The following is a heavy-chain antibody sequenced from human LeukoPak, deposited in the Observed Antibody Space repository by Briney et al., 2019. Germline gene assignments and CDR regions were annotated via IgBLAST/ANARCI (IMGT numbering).Heavy chain of an antibody. CDR2: ISCSGVST. CDR3: AKGVSSVGYALNWFDP. CDR1: GFTFSSYA. J-gene: IGHJ5*02. D-gene: IGHD2-8*02. Sequence: PGGSLRLSCAAPGFTFSSYAMSWVRQAPGKGLEWVSAISCSGVSTYYADSVKGRFTISRDNSKNTLYLQMNSLRAEDTAVYYCAKGVSSVGYALNWFDPWGQGTLVTGSS. V-gene: IGHV3-23*01.